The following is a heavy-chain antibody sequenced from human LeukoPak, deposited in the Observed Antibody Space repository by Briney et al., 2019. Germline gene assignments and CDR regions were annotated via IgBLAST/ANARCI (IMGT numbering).Heavy chain of an antibody. J-gene: IGHJ6*02. Sequence: SETLSLTRAVSGDSISSDGYSWSWIRQPPGKGLEWIGYIYHSGSTYYTPSLKSRVTISVDRSKNQFSLKLSSVTAADTAVYYCARETRYCSGGSCYSGMDVWGQGTTVTVSS. CDR2: IYHSGST. CDR1: GDSISSDGYS. D-gene: IGHD2-15*01. CDR3: ARETRYCSGGSCYSGMDV. V-gene: IGHV4-30-2*01.